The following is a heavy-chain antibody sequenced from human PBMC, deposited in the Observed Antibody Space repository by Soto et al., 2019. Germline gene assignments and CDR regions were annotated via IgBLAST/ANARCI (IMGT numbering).Heavy chain of an antibody. Sequence: GASVKVSCKASGYTFTSYGISWVRQAPGQGLEWMGWISAYNGNTNYAQKLQGRVTMTTDTSTSTAYMELRSLRSDDTAVYYCAKTYYYENSGRASDIWGQGTMVTVSS. D-gene: IGHD3-22*01. V-gene: IGHV1-18*01. CDR2: ISAYNGNT. CDR3: AKTYYYENSGRASDI. J-gene: IGHJ3*02. CDR1: GYTFTSYG.